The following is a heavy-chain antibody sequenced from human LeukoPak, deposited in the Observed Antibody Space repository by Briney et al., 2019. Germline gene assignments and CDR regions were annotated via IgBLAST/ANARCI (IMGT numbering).Heavy chain of an antibody. D-gene: IGHD3-22*01. CDR1: GFSFSTYA. Sequence: GGSLRLSCAASGFSFSTYAMHWVRQAPGKGLEWVSNIGTSSTTIYYADSVKGRFTISRDNAKNSLYLQMNSLRAEDTAVYYCATTAYYYDNSGDYWGQGTLVTVSS. J-gene: IGHJ4*02. V-gene: IGHV3-48*01. CDR2: IGTSSTTI. CDR3: ATTAYYYDNSGDY.